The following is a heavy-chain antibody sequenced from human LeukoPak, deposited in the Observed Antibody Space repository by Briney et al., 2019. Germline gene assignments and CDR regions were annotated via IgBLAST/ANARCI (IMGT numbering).Heavy chain of an antibody. J-gene: IGHJ4*02. V-gene: IGHV4-34*01. CDR1: GGSFSGYY. CDR3: ARVSTTVVTPIFDY. D-gene: IGHD4-23*01. CDR2: INHSGST. Sequence: SETLSLTCAVYGGSFSGYYWSWIRQPPGKGLEWIGEINHSGSTNYNPSLKSRVTISVDTSKNQFSLKLSSVTAADTAVYYCARVSTTVVTPIFDYWGQGTLVTVSS.